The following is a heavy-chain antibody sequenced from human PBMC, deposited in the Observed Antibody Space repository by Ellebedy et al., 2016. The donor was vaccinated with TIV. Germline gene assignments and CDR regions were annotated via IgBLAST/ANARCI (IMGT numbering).Heavy chain of an antibody. Sequence: AASVTVSCKASGYTFTGYYMHWVRQAPGQGLEWMGWINPNSGGTNYAQKFQGRVTMTRDTSISTAYMELSRLRSDDTAVYYCARDATGYSYGLWWYFDLWGRGTLVTVSS. V-gene: IGHV1-2*02. D-gene: IGHD5-18*01. CDR2: INPNSGGT. CDR1: GYTFTGYY. CDR3: ARDATGYSYGLWWYFDL. J-gene: IGHJ2*01.